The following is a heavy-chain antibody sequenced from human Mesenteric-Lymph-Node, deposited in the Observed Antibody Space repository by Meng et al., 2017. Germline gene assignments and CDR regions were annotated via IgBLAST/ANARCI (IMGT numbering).Heavy chain of an antibody. J-gene: IGHJ4*02. V-gene: IGHV1-8*01. CDR3: AREEDYGGNANY. CDR2: MNPNSGNT. CDR1: GYTFTSYD. D-gene: IGHD4-23*01. Sequence: QVQRVQAGDGVKKPGASVKVSCKASGYTFTSYDINWVRQATGQGLEWMGWMNPNSGNTGYAQKFQGRVTMTRNTSISTAYMELSSLRSEDTAVYYCAREEDYGGNANYWGQGTLVTVSS.